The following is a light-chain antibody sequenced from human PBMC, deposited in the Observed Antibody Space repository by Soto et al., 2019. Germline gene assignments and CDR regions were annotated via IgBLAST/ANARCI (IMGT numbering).Light chain of an antibody. Sequence: QSALTQPPSASGSPGQSVTISCTGTSSDVGGYNSVSWYQQHPGKAPKLIIYEVTKRPSGVPDRFSGSKSGNTASLTVSGLQAEDEADYYCTSYAGSNVVFGGGTKVTVL. CDR3: TSYAGSNVV. J-gene: IGLJ2*01. CDR1: SSDVGGYNS. V-gene: IGLV2-8*01. CDR2: EVT.